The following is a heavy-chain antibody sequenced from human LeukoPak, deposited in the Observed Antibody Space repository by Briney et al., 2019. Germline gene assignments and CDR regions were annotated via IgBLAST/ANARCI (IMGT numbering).Heavy chain of an antibody. V-gene: IGHV4-34*01. CDR1: GGSFSGYY. CDR3: ARDAASSGSYCIY. Sequence: SETLSLTCAVYGGSFSGYYWSWIRQPPGKGLEWIGEINHSGSTNYNPSLKSRVTISVDTSENQFSLKLSSVTAADTAVYYCARDAASSGSYCIYWGQGTLVTVSS. CDR2: INHSGST. J-gene: IGHJ4*02. D-gene: IGHD3-10*01.